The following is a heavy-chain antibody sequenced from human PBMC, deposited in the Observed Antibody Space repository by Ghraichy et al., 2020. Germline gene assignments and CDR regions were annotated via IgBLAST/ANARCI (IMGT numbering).Heavy chain of an antibody. CDR2: IYYSGSI. Sequence: SETLSLTCTVSGGSISSGGYYWSWIRQHPGKGLEWIGYIYYSGSIYYNPSLKSRVTISVDTSKNQFSLKLSSVTAADTAVYYCARDAGMARAPGGFDIWSQGTMVTVSS. V-gene: IGHV4-31*03. CDR1: GGSISSGGYY. J-gene: IGHJ3*02. D-gene: IGHD1-14*01. CDR3: ARDAGMARAPGGFDI.